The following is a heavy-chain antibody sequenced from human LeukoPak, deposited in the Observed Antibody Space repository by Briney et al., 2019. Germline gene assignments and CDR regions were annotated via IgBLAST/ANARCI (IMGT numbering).Heavy chain of an antibody. Sequence: GSLRLSCAASGFTSSSYWMSWVRQAPGKGLEWVANIKQDGSEKYYVDSVKGRFTISRDNAKNSLYLQMNSLRAEDTAVYYCARDPSSGYYDYWGQGTLVTVSS. D-gene: IGHD3-22*01. CDR2: IKQDGSEK. V-gene: IGHV3-7*01. CDR1: GFTSSSYW. J-gene: IGHJ4*02. CDR3: ARDPSSGYYDY.